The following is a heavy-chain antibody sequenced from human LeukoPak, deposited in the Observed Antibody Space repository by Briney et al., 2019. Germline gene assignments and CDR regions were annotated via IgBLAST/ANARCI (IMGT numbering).Heavy chain of an antibody. Sequence: SETLSLTCTVSGGSVSSGGYYWSCIRQPPGKGLEWIGYIYYSGSTNYNPSLKSRVTMSVDTSRNQFTLKLTSMTAADTAVYYCARITPSATIDYWGQGTLVTVSS. V-gene: IGHV4-61*08. D-gene: IGHD5-12*01. J-gene: IGHJ4*02. CDR3: ARITPSATIDY. CDR1: GGSVSSGGYY. CDR2: IYYSGST.